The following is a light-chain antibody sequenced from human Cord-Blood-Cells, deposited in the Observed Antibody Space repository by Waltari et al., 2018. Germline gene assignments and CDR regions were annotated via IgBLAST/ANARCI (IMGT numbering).Light chain of an antibody. V-gene: IGKV1-39*01. CDR3: QQSYSTPPLFT. CDR1: QSISSY. CDR2: AAS. J-gene: IGKJ3*01. Sequence: IQMTKSPSSLSASVGDRVTITCRASQSISSYLNWYQQKPGKAPKLLIYAASSLQSGVPSRFSGSGSGTDFTLTISSLQPEDFATYYCQQSYSTPPLFTFGPGTKVDIK.